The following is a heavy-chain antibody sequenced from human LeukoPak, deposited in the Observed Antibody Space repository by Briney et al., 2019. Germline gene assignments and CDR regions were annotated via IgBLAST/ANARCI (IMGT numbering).Heavy chain of an antibody. CDR2: INSDGSST. J-gene: IGHJ4*02. V-gene: IGHV3-74*01. Sequence: PGGSLRLSCAASGFTFSSYWMHWVRQAPGKGLVWVSRINSDGSSTSYADSVKGRFTISRDNAKNTLCLQMNSLRAEDTAVYYCARVTSTMTYYYDSSGYYGWGQGTLVTVSS. D-gene: IGHD3-22*01. CDR3: ARVTSTMTYYYDSSGYYG. CDR1: GFTFSSYW.